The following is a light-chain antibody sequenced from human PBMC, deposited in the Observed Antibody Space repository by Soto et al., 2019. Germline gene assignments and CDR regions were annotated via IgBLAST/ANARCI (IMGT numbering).Light chain of an antibody. CDR2: LGS. Sequence: DVLMTQSPLSLPFTPGEPSSISCRSSQSLLHSNGYNYLDWYLQKPGQSPQLLIYLGSNRASGVPARFSGSGSGTDFTLKISRVEAEDVAIYYCMQALQTPTFGQGTRLEI. CDR1: QSLLHSNGYNY. V-gene: IGKV2-28*01. J-gene: IGKJ5*01. CDR3: MQALQTPT.